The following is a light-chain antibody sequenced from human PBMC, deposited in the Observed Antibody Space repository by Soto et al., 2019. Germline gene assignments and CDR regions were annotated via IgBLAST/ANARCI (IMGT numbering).Light chain of an antibody. J-gene: IGKJ4*01. Sequence: DIQMTQSPSSGSASVGDRVTITCRASQGVTNWLAWYQQKPGKAPKLLIYAASSLQSGVPTRFNGSESETDFTITIRSLQHEDFATYFCQQGYSFSLTFGGGTKVEI. V-gene: IGKV1-12*01. CDR3: QQGYSFSLT. CDR1: QGVTNW. CDR2: AAS.